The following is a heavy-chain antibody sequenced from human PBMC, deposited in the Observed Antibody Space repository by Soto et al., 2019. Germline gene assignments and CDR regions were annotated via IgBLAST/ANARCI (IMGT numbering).Heavy chain of an antibody. J-gene: IGHJ4*02. CDR1: GYTFTKFH. CDR2: IDPSGGVT. D-gene: IGHD3-9*01. CDR3: ATEVIGHDIYETIGYYFDH. V-gene: IGHV1-46*01. Sequence: QVQLIQFGAEVKKPGASVKVSCRASGYTFTKFHIHWVRQAPGQGLEWMGMIDPSGGVTRDAQRFQGRITMPSDTSTSSVYMEFRGLTSEHTAVSSCATEVIGHDIYETIGYYFDHWGAGALVTFSS.